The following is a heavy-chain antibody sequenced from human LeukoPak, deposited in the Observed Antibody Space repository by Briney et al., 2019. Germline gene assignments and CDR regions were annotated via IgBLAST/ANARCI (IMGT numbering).Heavy chain of an antibody. CDR2: ISGSGGST. Sequence: TGGSLRLSCAASGFTFSSYAMSWVRQAPGKGLEWVSAISGSGGSTYYADSVKGRFTISRDNSKNTPYLQMNSLRAEDTAVYYCAKEGAAAGGNYFDYWGQGTLVTVSS. V-gene: IGHV3-23*01. CDR3: AKEGAAAGGNYFDY. J-gene: IGHJ4*02. CDR1: GFTFSSYA. D-gene: IGHD6-13*01.